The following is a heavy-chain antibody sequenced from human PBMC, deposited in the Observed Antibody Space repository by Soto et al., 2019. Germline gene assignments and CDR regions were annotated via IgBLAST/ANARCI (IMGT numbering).Heavy chain of an antibody. J-gene: IGHJ4*02. V-gene: IGHV4-4*02. CDR3: AELKFGKFGTY. Sequence: SETLSLTCAVSGASISSDSWWSWVRQPPGKGLEWIAEIHHSGHDSYTPSLQSRAIISLDKSRNQFSLKLMSVTAADTAVYYCAELKFGKFGTYWGQGIPVTSPQ. CDR1: GASISSDSW. CDR2: IHHSGHD. D-gene: IGHD3-10*01.